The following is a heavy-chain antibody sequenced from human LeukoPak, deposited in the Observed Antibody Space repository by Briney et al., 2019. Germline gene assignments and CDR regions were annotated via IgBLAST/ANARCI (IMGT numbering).Heavy chain of an antibody. Sequence: PSETLSLTCAVYGGSFSGYYWSWIRQPPGKGLEWIGEINHSGNTNYNPSLKSRVTISVDTSKNQFSPKLSSVTAADTAVYYCARDLDSSGYYFDYWGQGTLVTVSS. CDR1: GGSFSGYY. CDR2: INHSGNT. J-gene: IGHJ4*02. CDR3: ARDLDSSGYYFDY. D-gene: IGHD3-22*01. V-gene: IGHV4-34*01.